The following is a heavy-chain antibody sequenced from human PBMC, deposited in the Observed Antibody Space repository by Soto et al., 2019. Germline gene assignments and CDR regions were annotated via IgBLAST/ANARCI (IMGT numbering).Heavy chain of an antibody. Sequence: SETLSLTCTVPGGSISSGTYYWGWFRQPPGKGLEWIGSIYYSVSTFYNPSLKSRATISADTSKTNFSLRLTSVTAADTAVYYCARSIIVHGAVFGSWGQGAQVTVSS. V-gene: IGHV4-39*02. J-gene: IGHJ5*01. CDR3: ARSIIVHGAVFGS. CDR1: GGSISSGTYY. CDR2: IYYSVST. D-gene: IGHD6-6*01.